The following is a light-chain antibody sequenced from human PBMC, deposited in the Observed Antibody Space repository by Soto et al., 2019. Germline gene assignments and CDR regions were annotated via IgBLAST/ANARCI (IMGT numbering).Light chain of an antibody. Sequence: QSVLTQPPSVSGAPGQRVTISCTGSSSNIGAGYDVHWYQQLPGKAPKLLIYGNSNRPPGVPGRFSGSKSGTSASLAITGLQAEDEADYYCQSYDSSLSGWVFGGGTKLTVL. CDR1: SSNIGAGYD. CDR2: GNS. V-gene: IGLV1-40*01. J-gene: IGLJ3*02. CDR3: QSYDSSLSGWV.